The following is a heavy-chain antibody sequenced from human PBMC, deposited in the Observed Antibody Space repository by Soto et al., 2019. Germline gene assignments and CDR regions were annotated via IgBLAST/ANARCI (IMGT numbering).Heavy chain of an antibody. CDR1: GGTFSSYA. Sequence: QVQLVQSGAEVKKPGSSVKVSCKASGGTFSSYAISWVRQAPGQGLEWMGGIIPIFGTANYAQKFQGSVTITADESTSTGYMELSRLRSEDTAVYYCARDRGLWGILTDYVFDIWGQGTMVTVSS. D-gene: IGHD3-9*01. V-gene: IGHV1-69*01. J-gene: IGHJ3*02. CDR2: IIPIFGTA. CDR3: ARDRGLWGILTDYVFDI.